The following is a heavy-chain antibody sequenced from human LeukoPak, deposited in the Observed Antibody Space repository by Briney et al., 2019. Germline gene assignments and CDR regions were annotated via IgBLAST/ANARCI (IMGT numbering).Heavy chain of an antibody. Sequence: SVKVSCKASVFTFTSSAVQGVRQARGQRLEWIGWIVVGSGNTNYAQKFQERVTITRDMSTSTAYMELSSLRSEDTAVYYCAADLAAAGTYDYWGQGTLVTVSS. J-gene: IGHJ4*02. CDR1: VFTFTSSA. V-gene: IGHV1-58*01. CDR2: IVVGSGNT. D-gene: IGHD6-13*01. CDR3: AADLAAAGTYDY.